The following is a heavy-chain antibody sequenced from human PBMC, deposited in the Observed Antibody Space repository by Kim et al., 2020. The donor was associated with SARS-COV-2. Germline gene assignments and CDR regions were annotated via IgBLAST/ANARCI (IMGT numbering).Heavy chain of an antibody. Sequence: SETLSLTCTVSGGSISSYYWSWIRQPPGKGLEWIGYIYYSGSTNYNPSLKSRVTISVDTSKNQFSLKLSSLTAADTAVYYCARERNGFWSVYYLVWGQGT. J-gene: IGHJ4*02. V-gene: IGHV4-59*01. CDR3: ARERNGFWSVYYLV. D-gene: IGHD3-3*01. CDR1: GGSISSYY. CDR2: IYYSGST.